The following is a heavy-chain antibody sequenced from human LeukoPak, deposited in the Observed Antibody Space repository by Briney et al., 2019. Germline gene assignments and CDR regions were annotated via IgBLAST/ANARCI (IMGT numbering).Heavy chain of an antibody. CDR2: IYYSGST. J-gene: IGHJ5*02. V-gene: IGHV4-59*01. CDR3: ARSHGSGSYYDNWFDP. Sequence: SETLSLTCTVSGGSISSYYWSWIRQLPGKGLEWIGYIYYSGSTNYNPSLKSRVTISVDTSKNQFSLKLSSVTAADTAVYYCARSHGSGSYYDNWFDPWGQGTLVTVSS. D-gene: IGHD3-10*01. CDR1: GGSISSYY.